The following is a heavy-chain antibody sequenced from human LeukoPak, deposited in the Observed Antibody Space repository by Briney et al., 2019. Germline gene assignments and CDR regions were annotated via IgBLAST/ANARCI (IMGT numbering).Heavy chain of an antibody. D-gene: IGHD3-9*01. CDR3: ARDLADYDILTGYQYYYYMDV. CDR2: IYSGGGT. CDR1: GFTVSSNY. J-gene: IGHJ6*03. V-gene: IGHV3-53*01. Sequence: PGGSLRLSCAASGFTVSSNYMSWVRQAPGKGLEWVSVIYSGGGTYYADSVKGRFTISRDNSKNTLYLQMNSLRAEDTAVYYCARDLADYDILTGYQYYYYMDVWGKGTTVTVSS.